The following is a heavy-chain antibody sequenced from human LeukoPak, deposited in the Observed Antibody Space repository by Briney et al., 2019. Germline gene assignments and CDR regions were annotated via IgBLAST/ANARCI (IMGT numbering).Heavy chain of an antibody. J-gene: IGHJ4*02. Sequence: GGSLRLSCAASGFTFSSYGMHWVRQAPGKGLEWVAVISYDGSNKYYADSVKGRFTISRDNSKNTLYLQMNSLRAEDTAVYYCAKEGFIGYCSSTSCYEIYYFDYWGQETLVTVSS. V-gene: IGHV3-30*18. D-gene: IGHD2-2*01. CDR1: GFTFSSYG. CDR2: ISYDGSNK. CDR3: AKEGFIGYCSSTSCYEIYYFDY.